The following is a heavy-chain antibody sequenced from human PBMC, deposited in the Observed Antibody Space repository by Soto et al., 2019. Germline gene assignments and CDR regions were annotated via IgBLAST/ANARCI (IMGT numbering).Heavy chain of an antibody. CDR3: ARSTSGWYHNWFDP. J-gene: IGHJ5*02. CDR2: INHSGST. D-gene: IGHD6-19*01. V-gene: IGHV4-34*01. CDR1: GGSFSGYY. Sequence: PSETLSLTCAVYGGSFSGYYWSWIRQPPGKGLEWIGEINHSGSTNYNPSLKSRVTISVDTSKNQFSLKLSSVTAADTAVYYCARSTSGWYHNWFDPRRQGPLVTVPS.